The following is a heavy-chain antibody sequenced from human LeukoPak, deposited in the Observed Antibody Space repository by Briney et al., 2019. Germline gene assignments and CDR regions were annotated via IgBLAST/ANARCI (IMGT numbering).Heavy chain of an antibody. V-gene: IGHV4-59*01. Sequence: PETLSLTCTVSGGSISSYYLSWVRQPPGKGLEWVGYIFYSGSTNYNPSLKGRVTISVDTSKNQVSLKQSSVTAADTAVYYCARDRFLSREDYYYGMDLGGQGPRSPSP. CDR1: GGSISSYY. J-gene: IGHJ6*02. CDR3: ARDRFLSREDYYYGMDL. CDR2: IFYSGST. D-gene: IGHD3-3*01.